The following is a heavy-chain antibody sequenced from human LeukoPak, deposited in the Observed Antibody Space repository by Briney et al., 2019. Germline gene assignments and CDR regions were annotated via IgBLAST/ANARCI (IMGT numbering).Heavy chain of an antibody. CDR1: GFTFSTYW. CDR2: INQDGSEK. D-gene: IGHD3/OR15-3a*01. CDR3: ARGDDFSGDY. J-gene: IGHJ4*02. V-gene: IGHV3-7*04. Sequence: GGSLRLSCAASGFTFSTYWMSWVRQAPGKGLEWVANINQDGSEKYYVDSVKGRFIISRDNSRNSLYLQMNSLRAEDTAVYYCARGDDFSGDYWGQGTLVTVSS.